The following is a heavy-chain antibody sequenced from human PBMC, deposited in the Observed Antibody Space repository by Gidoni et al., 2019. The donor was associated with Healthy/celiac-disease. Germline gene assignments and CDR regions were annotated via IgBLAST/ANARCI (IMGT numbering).Heavy chain of an antibody. D-gene: IGHD6-13*01. CDR2: IYYSGST. J-gene: IGHJ4*01. CDR3: ARGGAAGTQVDY. V-gene: IGHV4-59*01. Sequence: QVQLQDSGPGLVKPLETLSLTCTVSGGSISSYYWSWIRQPPGKGLEWIGYIYYSGSTNYNPSLKSRVTISVDTSKNQFSLKLSSVTAADTAVYYCARGGAAGTQVDYWGQGTLVTVSS. CDR1: GGSISSYY.